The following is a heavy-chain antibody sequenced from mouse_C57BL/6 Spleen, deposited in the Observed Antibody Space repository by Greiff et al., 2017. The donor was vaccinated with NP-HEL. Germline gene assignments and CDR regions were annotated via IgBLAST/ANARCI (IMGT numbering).Heavy chain of an antibody. CDR3: TRRGTYYSNPFAY. CDR1: GYTFTDYE. J-gene: IGHJ3*01. CDR2: IDPETGGT. V-gene: IGHV1-15*01. Sequence: QVQLKESGAELVRPGASVTLSCKASGYTFTDYEMHWVKQTPVHGLEWIGAIDPETGGTAYNQKFKGKAILTADKSSSTAYMELRSLTSEDSAVYYCTRRGTYYSNPFAYWGQGTLVTVSA. D-gene: IGHD2-5*01.